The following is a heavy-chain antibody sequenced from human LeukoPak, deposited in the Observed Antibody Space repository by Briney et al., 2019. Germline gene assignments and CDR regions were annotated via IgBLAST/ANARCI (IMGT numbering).Heavy chain of an antibody. J-gene: IGHJ1*01. V-gene: IGHV3-15*07. CDR1: GFTFSNAW. Sequence: GGSLRLSCAASGFTFSNAWMNWVRQAPGKGLEWVGRIKSKTDGGTTDYAAPVKGRFTISRDDSKNTLFLQMNSLKTEDTAVYYCTTVGYSGSYYAEYFQHWGQGTLVTVSS. D-gene: IGHD1-26*01. CDR3: TTVGYSGSYYAEYFQH. CDR2: IKSKTDGGTT.